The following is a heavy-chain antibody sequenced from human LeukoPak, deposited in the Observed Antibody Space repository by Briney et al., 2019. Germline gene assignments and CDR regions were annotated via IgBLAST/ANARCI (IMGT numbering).Heavy chain of an antibody. CDR1: GYFVSSGYY. CDR3: ASRTTVTNALSFDY. D-gene: IGHD4-11*01. J-gene: IGHJ4*02. V-gene: IGHV4-38-2*01. Sequence: SETLSLTCGASGYFVSSGYYWGWIRQPPGKGLEWIGNIYNTGSTYYNPSLKSRVTISVDTSNNQFSLKLSSVTSADTAVYYCASRTTVTNALSFDYWGQGSLVIVSS. CDR2: IYNTGST.